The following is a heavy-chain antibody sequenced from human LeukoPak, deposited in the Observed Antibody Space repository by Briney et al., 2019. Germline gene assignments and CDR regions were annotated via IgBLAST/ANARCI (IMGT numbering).Heavy chain of an antibody. D-gene: IGHD3-22*01. J-gene: IGHJ4*02. CDR3: ARGGSDSSGYPLFDY. Sequence: SETLSLTCTVSGGSISSGDYYWSWIRQPPGKGQEWIGYIYYSGSTYYNPSLKSRVTISVDTSKNQFSLKLSSVTAADTAVYYCARGGSDSSGYPLFDYWGQGTLVTVSS. V-gene: IGHV4-30-4*08. CDR1: GGSISSGDYY. CDR2: IYYSGST.